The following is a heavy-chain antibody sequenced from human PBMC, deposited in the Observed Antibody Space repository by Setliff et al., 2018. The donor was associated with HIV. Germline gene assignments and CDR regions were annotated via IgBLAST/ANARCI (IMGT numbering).Heavy chain of an antibody. Sequence: ASVKVSCKASGYTFTSYAMHWVRQAPGQRLEWMGWISGYSGHTSYAQKIQGRVTMTTDTSTSTAYMELRSLRSDDTAVYFCARGQKMYLMITMLGGYYYYHMDVWGQGTTVTVSS. CDR1: GYTFTSYA. V-gene: IGHV1-18*01. CDR3: ARGQKMYLMITMLGGYYYYHMDV. CDR2: ISGYSGHT. J-gene: IGHJ6*02. D-gene: IGHD3-10*02.